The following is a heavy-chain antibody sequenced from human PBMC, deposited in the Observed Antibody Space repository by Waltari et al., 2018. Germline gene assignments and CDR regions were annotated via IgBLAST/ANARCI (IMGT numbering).Heavy chain of an antibody. V-gene: IGHV4-59*01. CDR3: ARVSGRRDAFDI. CDR2: IYYSGST. J-gene: IGHJ3*02. CDR1: GGSIRSYY. Sequence: QVQLQDSGPGLVKPSETLSPTCLVSGGSIRSYYWSRPRQPPGKGLEGIGYIYYSGSTNYNPSLKSRGTISVDTSKNQFSLKLSSVTAADTAVYYCARVSGRRDAFDIWGQGTMVTVSS. D-gene: IGHD3-3*01.